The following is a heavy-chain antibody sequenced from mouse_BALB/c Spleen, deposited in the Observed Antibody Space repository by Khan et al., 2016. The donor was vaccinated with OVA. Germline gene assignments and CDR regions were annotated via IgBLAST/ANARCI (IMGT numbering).Heavy chain of an antibody. Sequence: QIQLVQSGPGLVAPSQSLSITCTVSGFSLSRYNIHWVRQPPGKGLEWLGMIWGGGSTDYNSALKSRLSISKDNSKGQVFLKMHSLQTDDTAMYYCARAYYRCDGYYAMDYWGQGTSVTVSS. CDR3: ARAYYRCDGYYAMDY. CDR2: IWGGGST. D-gene: IGHD2-14*01. CDR1: GFSLSRYN. V-gene: IGHV2-6-4*01. J-gene: IGHJ4*01.